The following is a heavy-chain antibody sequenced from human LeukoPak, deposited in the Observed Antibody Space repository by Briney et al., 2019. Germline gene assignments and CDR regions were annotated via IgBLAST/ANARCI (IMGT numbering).Heavy chain of an antibody. Sequence: ASVKVSCKASGYTFTGYYMHWVRQAPGQGLEWMGWINPNSGGTNYAQKFQGRVTMTRDTSISTAYMELSRLRSDDTAVYYCARVAVPSYYGGNVGYFQHWGQGTLVTVPS. V-gene: IGHV1-2*02. CDR1: GYTFTGYY. CDR2: INPNSGGT. CDR3: ARVAVPSYYGGNVGYFQH. J-gene: IGHJ1*01. D-gene: IGHD4-23*01.